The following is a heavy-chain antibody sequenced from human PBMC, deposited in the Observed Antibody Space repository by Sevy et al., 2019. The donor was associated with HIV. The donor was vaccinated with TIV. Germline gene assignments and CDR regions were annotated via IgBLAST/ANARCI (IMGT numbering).Heavy chain of an antibody. Sequence: GGSLRLSCAASGFTFSSYAMHWVRQAPGKGLEWVAVISYDGSNKYYADSVKGRLTISRDNSKNTLYLQMNSLRAEDTAVYYCARSSAGEYRYADFDYWGQGTLVTVSS. D-gene: IGHD5-18*01. J-gene: IGHJ4*02. V-gene: IGHV3-30-3*01. CDR1: GFTFSSYA. CDR3: ARSSAGEYRYADFDY. CDR2: ISYDGSNK.